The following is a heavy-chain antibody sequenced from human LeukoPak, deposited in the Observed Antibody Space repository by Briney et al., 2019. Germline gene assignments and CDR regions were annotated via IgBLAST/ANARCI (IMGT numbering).Heavy chain of an antibody. J-gene: IGHJ4*02. Sequence: ASVKLSCKASGYTFTSYGISWVRQAPGQGLEWMGWISAYNGNTNYAQKLQGRVTMTTDTSTSTAYMELSRLRSDDTAVYYCASSAGIAVAGYFDYWGQGTLVTVSS. CDR1: GYTFTSYG. CDR3: ASSAGIAVAGYFDY. CDR2: ISAYNGNT. D-gene: IGHD6-19*01. V-gene: IGHV1-18*01.